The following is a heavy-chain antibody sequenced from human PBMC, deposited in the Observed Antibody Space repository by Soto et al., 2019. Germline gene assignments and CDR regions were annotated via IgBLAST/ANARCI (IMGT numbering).Heavy chain of an antibody. CDR2: IWYDGSNK. J-gene: IGHJ6*02. V-gene: IGHV3-33*01. D-gene: IGHD3-3*01. Sequence: GGSLRLSCAASGFTFSSYGMHWVRQAPGKGLEWVAVIWYDGSNKYYADSVKGRFTISRDNSKNTLYLQMNSLRAEDTAVYYCARDSRTYDFWSGYVSDYYYGMDVWGQGTTVTVSS. CDR1: GFTFSSYG. CDR3: ARDSRTYDFWSGYVSDYYYGMDV.